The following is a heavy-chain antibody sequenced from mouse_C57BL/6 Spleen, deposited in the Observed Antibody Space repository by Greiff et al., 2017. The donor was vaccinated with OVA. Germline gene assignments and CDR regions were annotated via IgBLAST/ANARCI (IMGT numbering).Heavy chain of an antibody. CDR2: INPSNGGT. D-gene: IGHD2-3*01. Sequence: QVQLQQPGTDLVKPGASVKLSCKASGYTFTSYWMHWVKQRPGQGLEWIGNINPSNGGTNYNEKFKSKATLTVDKSSSTAYMQLSSLTSEDSAVYYCARYSIYDGYYNYAMDYWGQGTSVTVSS. J-gene: IGHJ4*01. V-gene: IGHV1-53*01. CDR3: ARYSIYDGYYNYAMDY. CDR1: GYTFTSYW.